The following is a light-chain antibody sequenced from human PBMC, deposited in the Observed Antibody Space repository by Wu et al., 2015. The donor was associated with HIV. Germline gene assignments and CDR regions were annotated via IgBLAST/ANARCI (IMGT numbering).Light chain of an antibody. J-gene: IGKJ2*01. V-gene: IGKV1-5*03. Sequence: DLQMTQSPSTLSPSVGDRVTSTCRASQSIGHWSAWYQQKPGKAPKLLIYKASTLESGVPSRFSGSGSGTEFTLTISSLQPDDFASYYCQQYNSSFSVLSFGQGTQSWRS. CDR2: KAS. CDR3: QQYNSSFSVLS. CDR1: QSIGHW.